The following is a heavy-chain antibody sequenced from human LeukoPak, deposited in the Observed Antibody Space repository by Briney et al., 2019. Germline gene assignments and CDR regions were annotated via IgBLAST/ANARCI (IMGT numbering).Heavy chain of an antibody. D-gene: IGHD4-11*01. CDR1: GYPFTSYD. CDR3: ARATTNYYYHYMDV. CDR2: MNPNSGNT. Sequence: ASVKVSCKASGYPFTSYDINWVRQATGQGLEWMGWMNPNSGNTGYAQKFQGRVTITRNISISTAYMELSSLRSEDTAVYYCARATTNYYYHYMDVWGKGTTVTVSS. V-gene: IGHV1-8*01. J-gene: IGHJ6*03.